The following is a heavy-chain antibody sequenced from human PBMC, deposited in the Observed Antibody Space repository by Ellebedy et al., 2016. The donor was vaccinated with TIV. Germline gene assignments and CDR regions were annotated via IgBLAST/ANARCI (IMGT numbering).Heavy chain of an antibody. J-gene: IGHJ3*02. V-gene: IGHV1-46*01. CDR2: INPSGGST. CDR3: ARGLGDVVVPAANDDAFDI. D-gene: IGHD2-2*01. CDR1: GYTFTSYY. Sequence: ASVKVSCKASGYTFTSYYMHWVRQAPGQGLEWMGIINPSGGSTSYAQKFQGRVTMTRDTSTSTVYMELSSLRSEDTAVYYCARGLGDVVVPAANDDAFDIWGQGTMVTVSS.